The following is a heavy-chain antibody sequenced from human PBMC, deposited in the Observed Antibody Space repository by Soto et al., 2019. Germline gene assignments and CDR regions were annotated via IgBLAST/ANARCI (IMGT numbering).Heavy chain of an antibody. J-gene: IGHJ5*02. CDR2: IYYSGST. Sequence: SETLSLTCTVSGGSISSSSYYWGWIRQPPGEGLEWIGSIYYSGSTYYNPSLKSRVTISVDTSKNQFSLKLSSVTAADTAVYYCARGAYSSGWYGDNWFDPWGQGTLVTVSS. D-gene: IGHD6-19*01. CDR3: ARGAYSSGWYGDNWFDP. V-gene: IGHV4-39*01. CDR1: GGSISSSSYY.